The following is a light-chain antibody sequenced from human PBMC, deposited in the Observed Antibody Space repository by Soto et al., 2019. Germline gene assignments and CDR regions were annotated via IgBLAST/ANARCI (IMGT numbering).Light chain of an antibody. CDR1: QNVSVS. Sequence: IQMTQSPSTLSASVGDSVSITCRASQNVSVSLAWYQHKPGEAPNLLIYDVSNLETGVPSRFSGSGSGTAFSLTIRSLQPYDFATYYCQQYHYSRSFAQRTKVDIK. V-gene: IGKV1-5*01. CDR3: QQYHYSRS. J-gene: IGKJ1*01. CDR2: DVS.